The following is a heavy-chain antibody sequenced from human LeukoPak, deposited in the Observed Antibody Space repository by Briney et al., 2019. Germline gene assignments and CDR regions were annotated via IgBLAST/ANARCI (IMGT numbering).Heavy chain of an antibody. V-gene: IGHV5-51*01. CDR1: GYSFTSYW. Sequence: GESLKISCKGSGYSFTSYWIGWVRQMPGKGLEWMGIIYPGDSDTRYSPSFQGQVTISADKSISTAYLQWSSLKASDTAIYYCARLNYYGSGSAYNWFDPWGQGTLVTVSS. CDR3: ARLNYYGSGSAYNWFDP. CDR2: IYPGDSDT. D-gene: IGHD3-10*01. J-gene: IGHJ5*02.